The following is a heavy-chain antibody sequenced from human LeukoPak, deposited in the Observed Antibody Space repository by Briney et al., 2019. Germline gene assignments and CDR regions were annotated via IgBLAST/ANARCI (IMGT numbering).Heavy chain of an antibody. D-gene: IGHD1-26*01. CDR1: GFTFSSYE. Sequence: GGSLRLSCAASGFTFSSYEMNWVRQAPGKGLEWVSSISSSTSYIFYADSMKGRFTISRDNAKNSLYLQMNSLRAEDTAVYYCARVWGVGATLGVFDIWGQGTMVTVSS. J-gene: IGHJ3*02. V-gene: IGHV3-21*01. CDR3: ARVWGVGATLGVFDI. CDR2: ISSSTSYI.